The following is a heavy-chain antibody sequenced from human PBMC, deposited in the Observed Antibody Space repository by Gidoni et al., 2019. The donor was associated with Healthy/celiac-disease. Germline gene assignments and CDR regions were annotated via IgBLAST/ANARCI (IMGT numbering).Heavy chain of an antibody. CDR1: GYTLTELS. Sequence: QVQLVQSGAEVKKPGASVKVSCKVSGYTLTELSMHWVRQAPGKGLEWMGGFDPEDGETIYAQKFQGRVTMTEDTSTDTAYMELSSLRSEDTAVYYCATQDPTTVGIAAAGTYWFDPWGQGTLVTVSS. D-gene: IGHD6-13*01. CDR3: ATQDPTTVGIAAAGTYWFDP. J-gene: IGHJ5*02. CDR2: FDPEDGET. V-gene: IGHV1-24*01.